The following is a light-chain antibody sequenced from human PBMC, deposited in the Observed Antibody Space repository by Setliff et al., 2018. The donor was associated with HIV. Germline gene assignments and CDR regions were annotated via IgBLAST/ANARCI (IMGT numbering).Light chain of an antibody. CDR3: CSYASGGTYV. J-gene: IGLJ1*01. CDR1: SSDVGSFNL. V-gene: IGLV2-23*02. CDR2: EVT. Sequence: QSALAQPASVSGSPGQSITMSCTGTSSDVGSFNLVSWHQQFPGKAPKLMIYEVTKRPSGVSNRFSGSKSGNTASLTISGLQAEDEADYYCCSYASGGTYVFGTGTKVTVL.